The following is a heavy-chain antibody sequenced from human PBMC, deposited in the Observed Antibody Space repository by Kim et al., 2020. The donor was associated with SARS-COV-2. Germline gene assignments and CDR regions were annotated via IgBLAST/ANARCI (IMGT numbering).Heavy chain of an antibody. V-gene: IGHV3-30*07. Sequence: YGASVKGRFTISRDTSKNTMSLQLDSLRAADTAVYYCAVSLTTPGAYDYWGQGSLVTVSS. D-gene: IGHD7-27*01. J-gene: IGHJ4*02. CDR3: AVSLTTPGAYDY.